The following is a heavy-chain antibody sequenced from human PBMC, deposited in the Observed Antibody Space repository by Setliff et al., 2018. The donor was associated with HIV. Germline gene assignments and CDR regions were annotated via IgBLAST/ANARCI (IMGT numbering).Heavy chain of an antibody. D-gene: IGHD3-22*01. CDR1: GYTFTSYD. V-gene: IGHV1-8*01. Sequence: ASVKVSCKASGYTFTSYDINWVRQATGHGLEWMGWISPYSGSTGYAQKFQGRVTMTRETSTSTAYLELSELRAEDTAVYYCVRGIYDSSGFWYPHGDSWGQGTLVTVSS. J-gene: IGHJ5*01. CDR2: ISPYSGST. CDR3: VRGIYDSSGFWYPHGDS.